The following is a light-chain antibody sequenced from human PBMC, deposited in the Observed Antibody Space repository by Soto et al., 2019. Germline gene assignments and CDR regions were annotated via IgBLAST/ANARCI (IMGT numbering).Light chain of an antibody. J-gene: IGKJ3*01. CDR2: DAS. V-gene: IGKV3-11*01. Sequence: EIVLTQSPATLSLSPGERATLSCRASQSVSSYLAWYQQKAGQPPRLLIYDASNRATGIPARFSGSGSGTDFTLTISSLETEDFAVYYCQERRNWPLVTFGPGTKVDIK. CDR1: QSVSSY. CDR3: QERRNWPLVT.